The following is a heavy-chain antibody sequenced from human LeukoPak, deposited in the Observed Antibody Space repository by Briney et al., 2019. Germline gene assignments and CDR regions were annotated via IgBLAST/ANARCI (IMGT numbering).Heavy chain of an antibody. CDR2: VSNDGTDK. D-gene: IGHD2/OR15-2a*01. CDR3: AKNRGEYYFDY. V-gene: IGHV3-30*18. J-gene: IGHJ4*02. Sequence: GGSLRLSCAASGFTFSNFRMNWVRQAPGKGLEWVAVVSNDGTDKYYADSVNGRFTISRDNSKNKLYLQMNSLRAEDTALYYCAKNRGEYYFDYWGQGTLVTVSS. CDR1: GFTFSNFR.